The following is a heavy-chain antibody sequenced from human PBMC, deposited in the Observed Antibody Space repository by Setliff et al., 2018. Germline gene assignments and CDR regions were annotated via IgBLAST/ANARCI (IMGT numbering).Heavy chain of an antibody. CDR2: INGNSGVT. J-gene: IGHJ5*02. CDR1: GYTFTNYA. V-gene: IGHV1-2*02. CDR3: AQTRGFVDGYLDP. D-gene: IGHD2-21*02. Sequence: GASVKVSCKASGYTFTNYAMNWVRQAPGQGLEWMGWINGNSGVTKYAQKFQGRVTMTSETSISIVYMDLTRLTSDDTAVYYCAQTRGFVDGYLDPWGQGTLVTVSS.